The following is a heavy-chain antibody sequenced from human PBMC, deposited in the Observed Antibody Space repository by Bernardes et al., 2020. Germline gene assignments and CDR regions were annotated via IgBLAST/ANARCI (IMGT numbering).Heavy chain of an antibody. CDR2: ISSSSRYI. J-gene: IGHJ4*01. CDR1: GFTFSYYS. CDR3: ARDRDADIVTTPFDY. D-gene: IGHD5-12*01. Sequence: GGSLRLSCAASGFTFSYYSMNWVRQAPGKGLEWVASISSSSRYIYYADSVKGRFTVSRDNAKNSLYLQMNSLRAEDTAVYYCARDRDADIVTTPFDYWGHGTLVTVSS. V-gene: IGHV3-21*01.